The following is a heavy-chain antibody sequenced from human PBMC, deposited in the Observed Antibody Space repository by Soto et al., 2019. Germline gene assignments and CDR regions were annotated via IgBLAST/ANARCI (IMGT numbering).Heavy chain of an antibody. CDR1: GYTFTSYA. J-gene: IGHJ4*02. CDR2: INAGNGNT. V-gene: IGHV1-3*01. Sequence: ASVKVSCKASGYTFTSYAMHWVRKGPGQRLEWMGWINAGNGNTKYSQKFQGRVTITRDTSATTAYMELSSLRSEDTAVCYCARGSGYYYWDDYWGQGTLVTVSS. D-gene: IGHD3-22*01. CDR3: ARGSGYYYWDDY.